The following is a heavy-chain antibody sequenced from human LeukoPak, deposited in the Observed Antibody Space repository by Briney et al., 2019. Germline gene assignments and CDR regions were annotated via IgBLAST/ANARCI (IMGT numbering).Heavy chain of an antibody. CDR1: GFIFNNYR. CDR3: ARDKIVGATTLDS. J-gene: IGHJ4*02. Sequence: GGSLRLSCAASGFIFNNYRMNWVRQAPGKGLEWAANIKQDGSEKYYVDSVKGRFTISRDNAKNSLYLQMNSLRAEDTAVYYCARDKIVGATTLDSWGRGTQVTVSS. D-gene: IGHD1-26*01. V-gene: IGHV3-7*01. CDR2: IKQDGSEK.